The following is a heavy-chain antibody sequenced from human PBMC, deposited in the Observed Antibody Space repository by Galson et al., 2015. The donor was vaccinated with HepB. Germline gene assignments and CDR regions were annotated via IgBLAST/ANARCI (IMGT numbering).Heavy chain of an antibody. CDR1: GGSISSGRYY. CDR2: IYTSGNT. CDR3: ERHLPRGPYCGNVVFMDV. Sequence: TLSLTCTVSGGSISSGRYYWRWIRQPAGEGLEGIGHIYTSGNTNYNPSLKSRVTMSVAKSKNRFSLKISAVTAADAAVYYCERHLPRGPYCGNVVFMDVWGKGTTVTVSS. V-gene: IGHV4-61*09. D-gene: IGHD4-23*01. J-gene: IGHJ6*03.